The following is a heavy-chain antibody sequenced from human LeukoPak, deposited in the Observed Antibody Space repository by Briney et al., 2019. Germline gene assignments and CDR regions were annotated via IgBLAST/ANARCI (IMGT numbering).Heavy chain of an antibody. CDR1: GFTFSSYS. Sequence: GGSLRLSCAASGFTFSSYSMDWVRQAPGKGLEWVSSISSSSSYIYYADSVKGRFTISRDNAKNSLYLQMNSLGAEDTAVYYCARDRGIAAAETDYWGQGTLVTVSS. CDR3: ARDRGIAAAETDY. J-gene: IGHJ4*02. CDR2: ISSSSSYI. V-gene: IGHV3-21*01. D-gene: IGHD6-13*01.